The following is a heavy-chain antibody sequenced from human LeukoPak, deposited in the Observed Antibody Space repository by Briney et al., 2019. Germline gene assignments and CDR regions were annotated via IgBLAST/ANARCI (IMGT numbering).Heavy chain of an antibody. CDR1: GGSISSGGYY. CDR3: ARTYCSGGGCYSGSPYYYYYYGMDV. Sequence: SQTLSLTCTVSGGSISSGGYYWSWIRQHPGKGLEWIGYIYYSGSTYYNPSLKSRVTISVDTSKNQFSLKLSSVTAADTAVYYCARTYCSGGGCYSGSPYYYYYYGMDVWGQGTTVTVSS. D-gene: IGHD2-15*01. CDR2: IYYSGST. J-gene: IGHJ6*02. V-gene: IGHV4-31*03.